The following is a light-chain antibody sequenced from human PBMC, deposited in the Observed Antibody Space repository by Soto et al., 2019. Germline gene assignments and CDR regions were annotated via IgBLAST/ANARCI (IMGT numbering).Light chain of an antibody. CDR2: DDT. CDR1: SIGSKS. V-gene: IGLV3-21*02. Sequence: SYELTQPPSVSVAPGQTATITCGGDSIGSKSVHWYQQRPGQAPVVVVYDDTSRPSGIPERFSGSNSGSPATLTIIRVEAGDEADYYCQVWDYSSDQVVFGGGTKLTVL. CDR3: QVWDYSSDQVV. J-gene: IGLJ2*01.